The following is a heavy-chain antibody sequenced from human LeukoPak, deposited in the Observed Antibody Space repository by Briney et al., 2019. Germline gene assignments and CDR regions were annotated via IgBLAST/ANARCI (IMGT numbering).Heavy chain of an antibody. V-gene: IGHV4-34*01. Sequence: PSETLSHTCAVYGGSFSGYYWSWIRQPPGKGLEWIGEINHSGSTNYNPSLKSRVTISVDTSKNQFSLKLSSVTAADTAVYYCARDGSDYYDSSGYYSYFQHWGQGTLVTVSS. J-gene: IGHJ1*01. CDR3: ARDGSDYYDSSGYYSYFQH. CDR2: INHSGST. D-gene: IGHD3-22*01. CDR1: GGSFSGYY.